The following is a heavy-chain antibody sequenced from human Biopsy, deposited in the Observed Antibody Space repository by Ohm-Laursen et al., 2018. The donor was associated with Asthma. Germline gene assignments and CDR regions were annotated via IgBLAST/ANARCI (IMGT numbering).Heavy chain of an antibody. Sequence: SVKVSCKSLGGTFNTYVIGWVRQAPGQGLEWMGGINSIFGTTTYPQKFQDRVTITADDSTSTVYMELSSLRSEDTAAYYCARKAGSCISRTCYSLDFWGQGTLVTVSS. V-gene: IGHV1-69*13. J-gene: IGHJ4*02. CDR2: INSIFGTT. CDR3: ARKAGSCISRTCYSLDF. CDR1: GGTFNTYV. D-gene: IGHD2-2*01.